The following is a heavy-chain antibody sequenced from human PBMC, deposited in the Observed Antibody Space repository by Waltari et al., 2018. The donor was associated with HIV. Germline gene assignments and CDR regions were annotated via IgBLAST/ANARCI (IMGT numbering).Heavy chain of an antibody. CDR3: TRHDSRMVRGVED. CDR2: IRSKANSYAT. V-gene: IGHV3-73*01. Sequence: EVQLVESGGGLVQPGGSLKLSCAASGFTFSGSAMHWVRQASGKGLEGVGRIRSKANSYATAYAASVKGRFTISRDDSKNTAYLQMNSLKTEDTAVYYCTRHDSRMVRGVEDWGQGTLVTVSS. CDR1: GFTFSGSA. D-gene: IGHD3-10*01. J-gene: IGHJ4*02.